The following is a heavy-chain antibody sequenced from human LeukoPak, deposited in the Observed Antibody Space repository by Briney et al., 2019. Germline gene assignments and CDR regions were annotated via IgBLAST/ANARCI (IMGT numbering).Heavy chain of an antibody. CDR3: ARYGITSRGLFDY. Sequence: GGSLRLSYAASGLTVSNHYMSWVRQAPGKGLESVSLLFSGGSTYYANSVKGRFTISSGKSTNTLYLQMHGLRVEDTAVYFCARYGITSRGLFDYWGQGTLVTVS. V-gene: IGHV3-53*01. CDR2: LFSGGST. CDR1: GLTVSNHY. J-gene: IGHJ4*02. D-gene: IGHD3-16*01.